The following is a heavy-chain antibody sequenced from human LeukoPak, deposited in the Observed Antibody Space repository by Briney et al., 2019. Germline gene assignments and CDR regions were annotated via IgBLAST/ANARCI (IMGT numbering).Heavy chain of an antibody. Sequence: SETLSLTCAVYGGSFSGYYWSWIRQPPGKGLEWIGEINHSGSTNYNPSLKSRVTISVDTSKNQFSLKLSSVTAADTAVYYCARVPSTTVVTGPHYSFDYWGQGTLVTVSS. CDR2: INHSGST. D-gene: IGHD4-23*01. J-gene: IGHJ4*02. V-gene: IGHV4-34*01. CDR1: GGSFSGYY. CDR3: ARVPSTTVVTGPHYSFDY.